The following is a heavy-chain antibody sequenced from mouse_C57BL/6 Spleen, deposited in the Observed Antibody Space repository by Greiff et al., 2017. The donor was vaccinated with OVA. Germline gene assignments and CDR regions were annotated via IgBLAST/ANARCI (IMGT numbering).Heavy chain of an antibody. D-gene: IGHD1-1*01. V-gene: IGHV1-18*01. CDR2: INPNNGGT. CDR3: ARGIMTTVVATRGYFDV. J-gene: IGHJ1*03. Sequence: VQLQQSGPELVKPGASVKIPCKASGYTFTDYNMDWVKQSHGKSLEWIGDINPNNGGTIYNQKFKGKATLTVDKSSSTAYMELRSLTSEDTAVYYCARGIMTTVVATRGYFDVWGTGTTVTVSS. CDR1: GYTFTDYN.